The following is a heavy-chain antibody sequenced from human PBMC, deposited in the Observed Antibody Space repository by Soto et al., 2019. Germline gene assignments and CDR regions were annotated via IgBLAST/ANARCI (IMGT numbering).Heavy chain of an antibody. V-gene: IGHV3-33*01. CDR1: GFTFSSYG. J-gene: IGHJ4*02. D-gene: IGHD6-19*01. CDR2: IWYDGSNK. CDR3: AREIAVAGLDY. Sequence: QVQLVESGGGVVQPGRSLRLSCAASGFTFSSYGMHWVRQAPGKGLEWVAVIWYDGSNKYYADSVKGRFTISRDNSKNTLYLQINSLRAEDTAGYYCAREIAVAGLDYWGQGTLVTVSS.